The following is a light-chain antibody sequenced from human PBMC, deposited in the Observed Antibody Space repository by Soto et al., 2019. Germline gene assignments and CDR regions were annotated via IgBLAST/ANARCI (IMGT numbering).Light chain of an antibody. CDR2: LDS. J-gene: IGKJ1*01. Sequence: IVMTQSPLSLTVTPGEPASISCRSSQRLLHSNGYNYLERYLQKPGQSPQLLINLDSDRASEVPDRFSGSGSGTDFTLKISRVEAEDVGLYYCMQSLETPCTFGQGTKVQIK. CDR1: QRLLHSNGYNY. V-gene: IGKV2-28*01. CDR3: MQSLETPCT.